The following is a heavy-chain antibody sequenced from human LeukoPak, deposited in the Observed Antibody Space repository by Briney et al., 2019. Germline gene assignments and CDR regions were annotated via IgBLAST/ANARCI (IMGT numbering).Heavy chain of an antibody. CDR2: INPNSGGT. V-gene: IGHV1-2*02. CDR3: ARDRGGYEFDY. D-gene: IGHD5-12*01. J-gene: IGHJ4*02. Sequence: ASVKVSCKASGYTFTGYYMHWVRQAPGQGLEWMGWINPNSGGTNYAQKFQGRITMTRDTSISTAYMELRSLRSDDTAVYYCARDRGGYEFDYWGQGTLVTVSS. CDR1: GYTFTGYY.